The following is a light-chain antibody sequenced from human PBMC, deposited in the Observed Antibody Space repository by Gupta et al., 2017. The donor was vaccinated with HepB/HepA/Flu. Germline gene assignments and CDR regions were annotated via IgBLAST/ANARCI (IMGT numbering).Light chain of an antibody. Sequence: QSALTQRRSAAGPPGPWVAISCSATSSNIGSNTVNWYQQFPGTAPKLLIYRDNRRPSGVPDRFSASKSGTSASLAISGLQSDDEADYYCAVWDDSLSGFWVFGGGTKLTVV. J-gene: IGLJ3*02. CDR1: SSNIGSNT. CDR3: AVWDDSLSGFWV. V-gene: IGLV1-44*01. CDR2: RDN.